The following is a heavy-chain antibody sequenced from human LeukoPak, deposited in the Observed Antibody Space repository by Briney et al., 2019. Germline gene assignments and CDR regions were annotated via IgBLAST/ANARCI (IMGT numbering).Heavy chain of an antibody. CDR1: GYTFTSYG. V-gene: IGHV1-18*01. CDR2: ISAYNGNT. Sequence: ASVKVSCEASGYTFTSYGISWVRQAPGQGLEWMGWISAYNGNTNYAQKLQGRVTMTTDTSTSTAYMELRSLRSDDTAVYYCARGRYYDSSEVLGYWGQGTLVTVSS. D-gene: IGHD3-22*01. J-gene: IGHJ4*02. CDR3: ARGRYYDSSEVLGY.